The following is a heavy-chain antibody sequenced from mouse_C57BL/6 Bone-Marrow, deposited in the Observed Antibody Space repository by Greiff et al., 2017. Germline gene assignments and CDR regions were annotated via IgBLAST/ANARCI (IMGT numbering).Heavy chain of an antibody. CDR3: ARRVLLLYWYFDV. CDR2: IYPGSGNT. D-gene: IGHD2-10*01. Sequence: VQLQESGAELVRPGASVKLSCKASGYTFTDYYINWVKQRPGQGLEWIARIYPGSGNTYYNEKFKGKATLTAEKSSSTAYMQLSILTSEDSAVYFCARRVLLLYWYFDVWGTGTTVTVSS. J-gene: IGHJ1*03. V-gene: IGHV1-76*01. CDR1: GYTFTDYY.